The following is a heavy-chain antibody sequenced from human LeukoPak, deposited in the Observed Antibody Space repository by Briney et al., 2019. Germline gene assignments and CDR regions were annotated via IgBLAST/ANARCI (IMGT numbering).Heavy chain of an antibody. Sequence: GESLKISCKGSGYSFNTFWLGWVRQTPETGLEWMGNIYPSDSETKYKPSFQGQVTTSVDKSINTAYLRLSSLKASDTAMYYCARLIYYGSGRTYFFDSWGQGTLVTVSS. V-gene: IGHV5-51*01. J-gene: IGHJ4*02. D-gene: IGHD3-10*01. CDR1: GYSFNTFW. CDR3: ARLIYYGSGRTYFFDS. CDR2: IYPSDSET.